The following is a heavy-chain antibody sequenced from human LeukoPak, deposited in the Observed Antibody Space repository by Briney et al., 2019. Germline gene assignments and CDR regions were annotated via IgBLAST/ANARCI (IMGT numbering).Heavy chain of an antibody. CDR3: VRGGGSPDS. CDR1: GFTFSSYS. J-gene: IGHJ4*02. Sequence: GGSLRLSCATSGFTFSSYSMSWVRQVPGKGLEWVSFISKSSTSIYYADSVTGRFTISRDNAKNSLYLQINTLRVEDTALYYCVRGGGSPDSWGQGTLVIVSS. CDR2: ISKSSTSI. D-gene: IGHD6-13*01. V-gene: IGHV3-48*04.